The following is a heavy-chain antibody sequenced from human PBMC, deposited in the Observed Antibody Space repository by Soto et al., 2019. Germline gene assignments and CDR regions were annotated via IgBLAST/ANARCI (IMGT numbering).Heavy chain of an antibody. V-gene: IGHV3-30-3*01. D-gene: IGHD5-18*01. CDR1: GFTFSSYA. J-gene: IGHJ4*02. CDR2: ISYDGSNK. Sequence: GGSLRLSCAASGFTFSSYAMHWVRQAPGKGLEWVAVISYDGSNKYYADSVKGRFTISRDNSKNTLYLQMNSLRAEDTAVYYCANAQAVDTAMVTFDYWGQGTLVTVSS. CDR3: ANAQAVDTAMVTFDY.